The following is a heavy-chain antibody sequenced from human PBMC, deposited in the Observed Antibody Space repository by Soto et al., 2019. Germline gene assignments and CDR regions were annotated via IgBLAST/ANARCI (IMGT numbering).Heavy chain of an antibody. Sequence: ESGPTLVNPTQTLTLTCSFSGFSLTTSGGGGVWFRQAPEKTLEWLALIFWDDDKRYSQSLRSRRTIAKDTSKNQVVLTLTNVEPVDTATYHCARILTASGGHFDSWGQGALLTL. V-gene: IGHV2-5*02. CDR2: IFWDDDK. D-gene: IGHD2-8*02. CDR1: GFSLTTSGGG. J-gene: IGHJ4*02. CDR3: ARILTASGGHFDS.